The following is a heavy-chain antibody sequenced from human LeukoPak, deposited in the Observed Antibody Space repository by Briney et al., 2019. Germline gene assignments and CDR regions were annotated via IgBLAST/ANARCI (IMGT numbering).Heavy chain of an antibody. D-gene: IGHD1-26*01. CDR1: GGSISSYY. Sequence: SETLSLTCTVSGGSISSYYWSWIRQPPGKGLEWIGYIYYSGSTNYNPSLKSRVTISVDTSKNQFSLKLSSVTAADTAAYYCARDVWGYYYYMDVWGKGTTVTVSS. V-gene: IGHV4-59*01. J-gene: IGHJ6*03. CDR2: IYYSGST. CDR3: ARDVWGYYYYMDV.